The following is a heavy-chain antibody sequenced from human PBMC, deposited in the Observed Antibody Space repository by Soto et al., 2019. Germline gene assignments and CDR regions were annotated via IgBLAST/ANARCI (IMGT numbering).Heavy chain of an antibody. Sequence: PSETLSLTCTVSGGSISSGGYYWSWIRQHPGKGLEWIGYIHYSGSTYYNPSLKSRVTISVDTSKNQFSLKLSSVTAADTAVYYCARGDTAMVSYWGQGTLVTVSS. J-gene: IGHJ4*02. V-gene: IGHV4-31*03. D-gene: IGHD5-18*01. CDR3: ARGDTAMVSY. CDR2: IHYSGST. CDR1: GGSISSGGYY.